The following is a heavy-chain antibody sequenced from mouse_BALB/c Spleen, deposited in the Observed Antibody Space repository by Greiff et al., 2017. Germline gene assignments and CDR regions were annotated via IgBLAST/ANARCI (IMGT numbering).Heavy chain of an antibody. CDR3: ARSYRYDRSWFAY. V-gene: IGHV3-2*02. D-gene: IGHD2-14*01. J-gene: IGHJ3*01. CDR2: ISYSGST. CDR1: GYSITSDYA. Sequence: EVQGVESGPGLVKPSQSLSLTCTVTGYSITSDYAWNWIRQFPGNKLEWMGYISYSGSTSYNPSLKSRISITRDTSKNQFFLQLNSVTTEDTATYYCARSYRYDRSWFAYWGQGTLVTVSA.